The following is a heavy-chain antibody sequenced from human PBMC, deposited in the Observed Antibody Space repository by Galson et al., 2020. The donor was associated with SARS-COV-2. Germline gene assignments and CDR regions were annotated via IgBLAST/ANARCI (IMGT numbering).Heavy chain of an antibody. CDR2: INHSGST. CDR3: ARGGLLWGYYYYMDV. V-gene: IGHV4-34*01. J-gene: IGHJ6*03. CDR1: GGSFSGYY. D-gene: IGHD3-16*01. Sequence: SQTLSLTCAVYGGSFSGYYWSWIRQPPGKGLEWIGEINHSGSTNYNPSLKSRVTISVDTSKNQFSLKLSSVTAADTAVYYCARGGLLWGYYYYMDVWGKGTTFTVSS.